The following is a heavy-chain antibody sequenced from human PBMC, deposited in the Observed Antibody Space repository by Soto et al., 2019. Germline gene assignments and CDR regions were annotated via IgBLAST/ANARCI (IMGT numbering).Heavy chain of an antibody. CDR1: TFTINTYS. V-gene: IGHV3-21*01. CDR2: ITSGSSFI. Sequence: GGSLRLSCVASTFTINTYSLNWVRQAPGKGLEWVSSITSGSSFIDYADSVKGRFTISRDDAKSSLFLQMSSLRADDTAVYYCARSQRNGAMDVWGQGTTVTVSS. CDR3: ARSQRNGAMDV. J-gene: IGHJ6*02. D-gene: IGHD2-8*01.